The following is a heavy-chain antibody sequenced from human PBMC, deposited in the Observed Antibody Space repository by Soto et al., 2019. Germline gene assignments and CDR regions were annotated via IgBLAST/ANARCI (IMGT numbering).Heavy chain of an antibody. CDR2: ISGSGGST. CDR1: GFTFYNYA. CDR3: ARSMRIVATIAYFDY. Sequence: EVQLLESGRGLVQPGGSLRLSCAASGFTFYNYAMSWVRQAPGKGLEWVSSISGSGGSTYYADYVKGRFTISRDNSKNTLYLGMNRLRAYDSAVYYGARSMRIVATIAYFDYWGQGTLVTVSS. V-gene: IGHV3-23*01. D-gene: IGHD5-12*01. J-gene: IGHJ4*02.